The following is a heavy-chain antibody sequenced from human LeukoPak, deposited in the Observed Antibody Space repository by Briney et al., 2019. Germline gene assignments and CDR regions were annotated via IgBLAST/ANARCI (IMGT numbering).Heavy chain of an antibody. CDR3: ARTGPIAVAGRRGETEYFQH. Sequence: SVKVSCKASGGTFSSYAISWVRQAPGQGLEWMGGIIPIFGTANYAQKFQDRVTITADKSTSTAYMELSSLRSEDTAVYYCARTGPIAVAGRRGETEYFQHWGQGTLVTVSS. V-gene: IGHV1-69*06. CDR2: IIPIFGTA. D-gene: IGHD6-19*01. J-gene: IGHJ1*01. CDR1: GGTFSSYA.